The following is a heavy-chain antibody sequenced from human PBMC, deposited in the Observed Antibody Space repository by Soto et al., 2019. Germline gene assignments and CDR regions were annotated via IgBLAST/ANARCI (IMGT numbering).Heavy chain of an antibody. CDR1: SFTFSHYG. D-gene: IGHD6-13*01. CDR3: VKDWGPPFSSSWYYAF. J-gene: IGHJ1*01. Sequence: QVPLVESGGGVVQPWRSLRLSLAASSFTFSHYGIHWVRQAPCKGLEWVAVISFDGSSTYDADSVKGRFTISRDNSKSELYLKPNSMRHEDTDVYYCVKDWGPPFSSSWYYAFWGQGTLVTVSS. CDR2: ISFDGSST. V-gene: IGHV3-30*18.